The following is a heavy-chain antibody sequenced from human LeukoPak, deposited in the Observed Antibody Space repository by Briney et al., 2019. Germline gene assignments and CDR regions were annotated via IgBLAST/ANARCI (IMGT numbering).Heavy chain of an antibody. Sequence: SETLSLTCAVYGGSFSGYYWSWIRQPPGKGLEWIGEINHSGSTNYNPSLTSRVTISVDMSKNQFSLKLSSVTAADTAVYYCARTRGGVVTRVRNYYYYYMDVWGKGTTVTISS. CDR2: INHSGST. J-gene: IGHJ6*03. CDR3: ARTRGGVVTRVRNYYYYYMDV. V-gene: IGHV4-34*01. CDR1: GGSFSGYY. D-gene: IGHD4-23*01.